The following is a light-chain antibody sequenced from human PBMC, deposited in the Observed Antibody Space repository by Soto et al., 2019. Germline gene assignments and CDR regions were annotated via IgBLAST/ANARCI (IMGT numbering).Light chain of an antibody. CDR1: QSVSTRY. V-gene: IGKV3-20*01. Sequence: EIVLTQPPDTLSLSPGEIATLSFSASQSVSTRYLAWYQQKPGQAPRLLIYGASSRATGIPDRFSGSGSGTDFTLTISRLEPEDFAVYYCQQYGDSLTWTFGQGTKVDIK. CDR2: GAS. CDR3: QQYGDSLTWT. J-gene: IGKJ1*01.